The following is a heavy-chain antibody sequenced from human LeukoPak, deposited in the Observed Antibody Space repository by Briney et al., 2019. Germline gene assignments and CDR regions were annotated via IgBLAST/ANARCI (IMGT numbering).Heavy chain of an antibody. D-gene: IGHD5-18*01. CDR3: EYRGYSYGFDDY. CDR2: ISGSTPAT. Sequence: PGGSLRLSCAASGFPFSSYTLSWVRQAPGKGLEWVSAISGSTPATYYSGSVKGRFTTSRDNSKNTLYLQMNSLRAEDTAVYYCEYRGYSYGFDDYWGQGTLVTVSS. J-gene: IGHJ4*02. CDR1: GFPFSSYT. V-gene: IGHV3-23*01.